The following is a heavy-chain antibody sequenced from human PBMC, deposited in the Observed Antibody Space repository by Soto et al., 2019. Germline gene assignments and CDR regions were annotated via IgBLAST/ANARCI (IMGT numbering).Heavy chain of an antibody. CDR2: INHSGST. CDR3: AREQWLVRFDY. Sequence: SETLSLTCAVYGGSFSGYYWSWIRQPPGKGLEWIGEINHSGSTNYNPSLKSRVTISVDTSKNQFSLKLSSVTAADTAVYYCAREQWLVRFDYWGQGTLVTVSS. D-gene: IGHD6-19*01. J-gene: IGHJ4*02. CDR1: GGSFSGYY. V-gene: IGHV4-34*01.